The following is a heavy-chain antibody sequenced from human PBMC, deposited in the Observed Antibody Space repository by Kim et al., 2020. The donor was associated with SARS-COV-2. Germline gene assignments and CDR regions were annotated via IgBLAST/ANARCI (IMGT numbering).Heavy chain of an antibody. CDR2: MNPNSGNT. J-gene: IGHJ5*02. CDR1: GYTFTSYD. CDR3: ARRAVCTNGVCYSRATRLNWFDP. D-gene: IGHD2-8*01. Sequence: ASVKVSCKASGYTFTSYDINWVRQATGQGLEWMGWMNPNSGNTGYAQKFQGRVTMTRNTSISTAYMELSSLRSEDTAVYYCARRAVCTNGVCYSRATRLNWFDPWGQGTLVTVSS. V-gene: IGHV1-8*01.